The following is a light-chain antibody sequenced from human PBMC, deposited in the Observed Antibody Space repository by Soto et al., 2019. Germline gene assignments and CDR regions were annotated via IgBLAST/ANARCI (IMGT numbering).Light chain of an antibody. J-gene: IGKJ1*01. V-gene: IGKV3-15*01. CDR2: GAS. CDR3: QQYDQWWT. CDR1: QNVGNN. Sequence: EIVMTQSPATLSVSPGERATLSCRASQNVGNNLVWYQQKPGQAPRLLIYGASTRAAGIPDRFSGSGSGTEYSLTISSLQSEDFGVYFCQQYDQWWTFGQGTKVDIK.